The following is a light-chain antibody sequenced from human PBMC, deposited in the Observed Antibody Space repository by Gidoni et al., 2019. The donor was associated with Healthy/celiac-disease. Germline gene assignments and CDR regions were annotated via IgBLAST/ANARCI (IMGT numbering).Light chain of an antibody. J-gene: IGKJ2*01. Sequence: DIQMTQSPSSLSASVRDRVTIPCRASQSISSYLNWYQHKPGKAPKLLIFAASSLQSGVPSRFSGSGSGTDFTLTISSLQPEDFATYSCQQSYSTPRYTFGQGTKLEI. CDR2: AAS. CDR1: QSISSY. V-gene: IGKV1-39*01. CDR3: QQSYSTPRYT.